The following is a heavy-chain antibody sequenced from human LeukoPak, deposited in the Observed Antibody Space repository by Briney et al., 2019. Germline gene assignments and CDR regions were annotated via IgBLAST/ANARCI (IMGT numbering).Heavy chain of an antibody. V-gene: IGHV1-2*02. Sequence: ASVKVSCKTSGYTFTDYYIHWVRQAPGPGPKWMGWINPNSGGTNYAQNLQGRVTMTRDTSISTAYLELSRLRSDDTAVYYCARGGNSYGSELDYWGQGTLVTVSS. CDR3: ARGGNSYGSELDY. J-gene: IGHJ4*02. CDR2: INPNSGGT. CDR1: GYTFTDYY. D-gene: IGHD5-18*01.